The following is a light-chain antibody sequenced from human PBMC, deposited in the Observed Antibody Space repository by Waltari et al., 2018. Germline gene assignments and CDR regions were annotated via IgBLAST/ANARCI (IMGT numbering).Light chain of an antibody. V-gene: IGLV3-19*01. CDR3: NSRDSSGHRVV. Sequence: SSELTQAPAVSVALGQTVRITCQGDSLRSFYPNCYQQKPGHTPLLVIYDKNNRPPGIPDRFSGSSSGNTASLTITGAQAEDEADYYCNSRDSSGHRVVFGGGTKVTVL. CDR1: SLRSFY. CDR2: DKN. J-gene: IGLJ2*01.